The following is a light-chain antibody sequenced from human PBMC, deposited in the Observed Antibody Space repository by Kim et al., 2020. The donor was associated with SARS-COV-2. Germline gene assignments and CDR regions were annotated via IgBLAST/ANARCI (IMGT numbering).Light chain of an antibody. CDR3: QQYNTYPWT. J-gene: IGKJ1*01. V-gene: IGKV1-5*03. CDR2: KTS. CDR1: STW. Sequence: STWLAWYQQKPGKAPKLLMYKTSTLESGVPSRFSGSGYGTEFTLTISSLQPDDFATYYCQQYNTYPWTFGQGTKVDIK.